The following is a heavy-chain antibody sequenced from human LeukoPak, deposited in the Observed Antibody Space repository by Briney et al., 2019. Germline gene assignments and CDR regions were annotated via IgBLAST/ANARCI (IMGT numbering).Heavy chain of an antibody. V-gene: IGHV4-59*01. Sequence: SETLSLTCTVSGGSTSSYYWSWIRQPPGKGLEWIGYIYYSGSTNYNPSLKSRVTISVDTSKNQFSLKLSSVTAADTAVYYCARDMSSGWHLGWFDPWGQGTLVTVSS. CDR1: GGSTSSYY. J-gene: IGHJ5*02. D-gene: IGHD6-19*01. CDR3: ARDMSSGWHLGWFDP. CDR2: IYYSGST.